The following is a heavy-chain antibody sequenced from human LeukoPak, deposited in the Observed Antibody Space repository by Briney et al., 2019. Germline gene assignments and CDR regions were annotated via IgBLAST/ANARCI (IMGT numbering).Heavy chain of an antibody. CDR2: ISYDGSNK. CDR1: AFTFSTYG. Sequence: GGSLRLSCAASAFTFSTYGIHWVRQAPAKGLEWVAVISYDGSNKYYADSVKGRFSISRDNSKNTLFLQMNRLRAEDTAVYYCARGPNWNEYRWFDPWGQGTLVTVSS. D-gene: IGHD1-1*01. J-gene: IGHJ5*02. V-gene: IGHV3-30*03. CDR3: ARGPNWNEYRWFDP.